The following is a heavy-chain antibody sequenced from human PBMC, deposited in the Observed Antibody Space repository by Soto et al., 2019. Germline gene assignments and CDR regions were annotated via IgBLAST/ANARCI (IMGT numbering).Heavy chain of an antibody. D-gene: IGHD1-7*01. CDR3: ARVREYNCNYNWFDP. V-gene: IGHV1-18*01. CDR1: GYTFTSYG. CDR2: ISTYNGNT. Sequence: ASVKVSCKASGYTFTSYGISWVRQAPGQGLEWMGWISTYNGNTNYAQKLQGRVTMTTDTSSSTAYMELRSLRSDDTAVYYCARVREYNCNYNWFDPWGQGTLVPVSS. J-gene: IGHJ5*02.